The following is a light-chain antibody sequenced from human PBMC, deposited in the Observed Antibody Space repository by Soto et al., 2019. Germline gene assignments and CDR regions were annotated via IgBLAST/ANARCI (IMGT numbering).Light chain of an antibody. CDR1: QSINTY. V-gene: IGKV3-11*01. Sequence: EIVLAQSPGTLSLSPGERATLSCRASQSINTYLAWFQQKPGQAPRLLIYDASNRATGISARFSGSGSGTDFTLTISSLEPEDFAVYYCQQRSNWPRTFGQGTKVDI. CDR3: QQRSNWPRT. CDR2: DAS. J-gene: IGKJ1*01.